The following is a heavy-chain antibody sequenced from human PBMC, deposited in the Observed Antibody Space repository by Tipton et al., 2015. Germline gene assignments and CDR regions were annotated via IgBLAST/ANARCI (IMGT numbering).Heavy chain of an antibody. CDR1: GASISSSPYY. D-gene: IGHD3-22*01. J-gene: IGHJ4*02. CDR2: IYYSGRT. V-gene: IGHV4-39*07. Sequence: TLSLTCSVSGASISSSPYYWGWIRQPPGKGLEWIASIYYSGRTHYNAALMSRVTISVDTSENQFSLKLSSVTAADTAVYYCARTSYDSSGYFGGEGYWGQGTLVTVSS. CDR3: ARTSYDSSGYFGGEGY.